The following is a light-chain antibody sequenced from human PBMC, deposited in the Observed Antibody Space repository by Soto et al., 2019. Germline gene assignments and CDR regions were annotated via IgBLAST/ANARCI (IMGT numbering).Light chain of an antibody. CDR1: QNIIRY. V-gene: IGKV1-39*01. J-gene: IGKJ2*01. CDR3: QQGFGTPYT. CDR2: SAS. Sequence: DIQMTQSPSSLSASVGDRVTITCRPSQNIIRYLNWYQHKPGQAPKLLIYSASTLQSAVPSRFSGSGSGTDFTLTISNLQPEDFATYYCQQGFGTPYTFGQGTKVEIK.